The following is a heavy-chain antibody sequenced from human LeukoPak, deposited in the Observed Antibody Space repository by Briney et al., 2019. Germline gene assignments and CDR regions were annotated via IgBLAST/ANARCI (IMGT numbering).Heavy chain of an antibody. Sequence: SETLSHTRAVYGGSFSGYYWSWIRQPPGKGLEWIGEINHSGSTNYNPSLKSRVTISVDTSKNQFSLKLSSVTAADTAVYYCARAPLYYDTSFDYWGQGTLVTVSS. CDR3: ARAPLYYDTSFDY. CDR2: INHSGST. CDR1: GGSFSGYY. V-gene: IGHV4-34*01. D-gene: IGHD3-22*01. J-gene: IGHJ4*02.